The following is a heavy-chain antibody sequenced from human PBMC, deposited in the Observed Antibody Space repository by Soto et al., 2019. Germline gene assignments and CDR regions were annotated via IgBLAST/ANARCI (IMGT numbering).Heavy chain of an antibody. CDR2: ISGSGLNK. CDR3: AKNQGVELVPLATVDWFDP. Sequence: SLRLSCAASGFTFENFGMSWVRQAPGKGLERISSISGSGLNKYYADSVKGRFTISRDNSKNTVYLELSNLRAEDTAVYHCAKNQGVELVPLATVDWFDPWGQGSVVTVSS. D-gene: IGHD1-1*01. J-gene: IGHJ5*02. CDR1: GFTFENFG. V-gene: IGHV3-23*01.